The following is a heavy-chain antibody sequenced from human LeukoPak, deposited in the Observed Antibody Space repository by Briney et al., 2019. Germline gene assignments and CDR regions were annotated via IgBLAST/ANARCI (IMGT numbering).Heavy chain of an antibody. V-gene: IGHV4-39*01. J-gene: IGHJ4*02. CDR2: IYYSGST. CDR1: GGSISSSSHY. Sequence: SETLSLTCTVSGGSISSSSHYWGWIRQPPGRGLEWIGAIYYSGSTYYNPSLKSRVTISVDTSKNQFSLKLSSVTAADTAVYYCVRQRITMIRGVIWEFLIDYWGQGTLVTVSS. CDR3: VRQRITMIRGVIWEFLIDY. D-gene: IGHD3-10*01.